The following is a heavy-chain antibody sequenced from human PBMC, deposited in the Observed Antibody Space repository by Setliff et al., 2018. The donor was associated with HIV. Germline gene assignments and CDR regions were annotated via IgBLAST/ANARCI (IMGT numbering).Heavy chain of an antibody. Sequence: GGSLRLSCVASEFTFSSYGMTWVRQVPGKGLAWVSCISGSGDDTYYADSVKGRSTISRDNSKNTLYLQMNSLSAEDTAVYYCAKGSTRYTGSYYFNSWGQGTLVTVSS. V-gene: IGHV3-23*01. CDR2: ISGSGDDT. CDR3: AKGSTRYTGSYYFNS. CDR1: EFTFSSYG. D-gene: IGHD5-12*01. J-gene: IGHJ4*02.